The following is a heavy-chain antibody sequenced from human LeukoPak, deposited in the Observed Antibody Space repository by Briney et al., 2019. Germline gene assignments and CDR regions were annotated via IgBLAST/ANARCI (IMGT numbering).Heavy chain of an antibody. CDR3: AKRAVAGTYYFDY. V-gene: IGHV3-23*01. J-gene: IGHJ4*02. CDR1: GFTFNSDA. Sequence: GGSLRLSCAASGFTFNSDAMSWVRQVPEKGLEWVSVISASGASPSYADSVKGRFTISRDNSKNTLYLQMNSLRAEDTAVYYCAKRAVAGTYYFDYWGQGTLVTVSS. CDR2: ISASGASP. D-gene: IGHD6-19*01.